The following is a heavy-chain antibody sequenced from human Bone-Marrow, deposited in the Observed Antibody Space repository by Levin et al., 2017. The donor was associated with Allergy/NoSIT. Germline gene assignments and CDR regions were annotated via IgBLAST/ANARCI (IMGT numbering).Heavy chain of an antibody. CDR2: IKSKTDGGTT. D-gene: IGHD3-22*01. CDR3: TTDLRRRGKYYYDSSGPPHDL. CDR1: GFTFSNAW. J-gene: IGHJ2*01. Sequence: GGSLRLSCAASGFTFSNAWMSWVRQAPGKGLEWVGRIKSKTDGGTTDYAAPVKGRFTISRDDSKNTLYLQMNSLKTEDTAVYYCTTDLRRRGKYYYDSSGPPHDLWGRGTLVTVSS. V-gene: IGHV3-15*01.